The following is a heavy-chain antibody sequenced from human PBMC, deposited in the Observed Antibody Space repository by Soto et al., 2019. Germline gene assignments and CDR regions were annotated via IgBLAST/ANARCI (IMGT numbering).Heavy chain of an antibody. V-gene: IGHV1-69*04. Sequence: ASVKVSCKASGGTFSSYTISWVRQAPGQGLEWMGRIIPILGIANYAQKFQGRVTITADKSTSTAYMELSSLRSEDTAVYYCAREDCSGGSCYPEYFQQWGQGTLVTVSS. CDR3: AREDCSGGSCYPEYFQQ. D-gene: IGHD2-15*01. CDR1: GGTFSSYT. J-gene: IGHJ1*01. CDR2: IIPILGIA.